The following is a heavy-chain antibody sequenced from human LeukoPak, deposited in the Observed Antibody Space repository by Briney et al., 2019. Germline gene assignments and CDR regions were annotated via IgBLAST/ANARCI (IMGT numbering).Heavy chain of an antibody. CDR2: ISWNSGSI. V-gene: IGHV3-9*01. CDR3: AKHSHDGSAPYYEVQLDY. CDR1: GFTFDDYA. J-gene: IGHJ4*02. D-gene: IGHD3-22*01. Sequence: GGSLRLSCAASGFTFDDYAMHWVRQAPGKGLEWVSGISWNSGSIGYADSVKGRFTISRDNSKNTLYLQMNSLRAEDTAIYYCAKHSHDGSAPYYEVQLDYWGQGTLVTVSS.